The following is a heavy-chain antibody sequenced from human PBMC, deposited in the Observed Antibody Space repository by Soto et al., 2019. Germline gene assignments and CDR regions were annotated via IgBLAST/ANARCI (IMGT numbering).Heavy chain of an antibody. D-gene: IGHD3-22*01. CDR3: ARIVGRCPFTTPCDYYYMDV. J-gene: IGHJ6*03. V-gene: IGHV3-21*01. CDR2: ISSSSSYI. CDR1: GFTFSSYS. Sequence: GGSLRLSCAASGFTFSSYSMNWVRQAPGKGLEWVSSISSSSSYIYYADSVKGRFTISRDNAKNSLYLQMNSLRAEDTAVYYCARIVGRCPFTTPCDYYYMDVSGKGTTVTVSS.